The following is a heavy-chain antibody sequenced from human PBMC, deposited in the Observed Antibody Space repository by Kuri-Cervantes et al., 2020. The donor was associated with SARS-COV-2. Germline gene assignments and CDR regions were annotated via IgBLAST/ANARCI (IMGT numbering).Heavy chain of an antibody. D-gene: IGHD5-24*01. J-gene: IGHJ4*02. V-gene: IGHV3-30*04. CDR3: AREGERWLQFDVV. Sequence: GGPLRLSCAASGFTFSSYAMHWVRQAPGKGLEWVAVISYDGSNKYYADYVKGRFTISRDNSKNALYLQMNSLRAEDTAVYYCAREGERWLQFDVVWGQGTLVTVSS. CDR1: GFTFSSYA. CDR2: ISYDGSNK.